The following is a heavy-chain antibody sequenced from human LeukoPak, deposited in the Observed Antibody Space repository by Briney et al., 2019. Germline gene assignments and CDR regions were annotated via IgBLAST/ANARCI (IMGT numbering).Heavy chain of an antibody. V-gene: IGHV4-34*01. CDR1: GGSFSGYY. D-gene: IGHD3-22*01. CDR2: INHSGST. Sequence: SETLSLTCAVYGGSFSGYYWSWIRQPPGKGLEWIGEINHSGSTNYNPSLKSRVTISVDTSKNQFYLKLSSVTAADTAVYYCARGRQTYYYDSSGNGPFDYWGQGTLVTVSS. J-gene: IGHJ4*02. CDR3: ARGRQTYYYDSSGNGPFDY.